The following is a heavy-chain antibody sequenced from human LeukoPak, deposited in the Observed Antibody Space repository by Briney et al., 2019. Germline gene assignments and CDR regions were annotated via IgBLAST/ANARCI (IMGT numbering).Heavy chain of an antibody. D-gene: IGHD2-2*01. V-gene: IGHV3-21*01. Sequence: GGSLRLSCAASGFTFSSYSMNWVRRAPGKGLEWVSSISSSSSYIYYADSVKGRFTISRDNAKNSLYLQMNSLRAEDTAVYYCARVPRRIVVVPAANDYWGQGTLVTVSS. J-gene: IGHJ4*02. CDR2: ISSSSSYI. CDR3: ARVPRRIVVVPAANDY. CDR1: GFTFSSYS.